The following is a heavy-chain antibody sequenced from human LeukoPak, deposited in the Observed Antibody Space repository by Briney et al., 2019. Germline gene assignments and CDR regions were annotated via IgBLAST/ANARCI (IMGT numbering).Heavy chain of an antibody. CDR2: SIGSGGSA. V-gene: IGHV3-23*01. D-gene: IGHD5-18*01. J-gene: IGHJ4*02. CDR1: GFTFSTYT. Sequence: GGSLRLSCVASGFTFSTYTMNWIRQAPGKGLEWVSGSIGSGGSAFYADSVKGRFSISRDTSKNTLFLHMNNLRAGDTAVYYCLFSYGRSDYWGQGTLVTVSS. CDR3: LFSYGRSDY.